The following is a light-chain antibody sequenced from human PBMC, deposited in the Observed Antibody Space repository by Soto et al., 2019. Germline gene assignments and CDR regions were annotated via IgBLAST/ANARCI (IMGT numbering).Light chain of an antibody. CDR1: GSNIGASYD. V-gene: IGLV1-40*01. CDR2: ANR. CDR3: RSYDRSLSGWI. Sequence: QSVLTQPPSVSGAPGQRVTISCTGNGSNIGASYDVHWYQQLPGSAPRLLIYANRNRPAGVSDRFSGSKSDTSASLVISGLQAYGEGDYYCRSYDRSLSGWIFGTGTKVTVL. J-gene: IGLJ1*01.